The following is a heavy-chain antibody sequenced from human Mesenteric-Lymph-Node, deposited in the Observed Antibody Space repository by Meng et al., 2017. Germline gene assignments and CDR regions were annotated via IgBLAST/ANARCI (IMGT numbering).Heavy chain of an antibody. J-gene: IGHJ4*01. D-gene: IGHD3-22*01. Sequence: QVQLVQYGAEGKKLGASGTVSCKASDYIFTSYGLSWVRQAPGQGLEWMGWISGHNGNTKYAQQFQGRVTMTTDTSTSTAYMELRSLRADDTAVYYCARVTMIGYFDYWGQGTLVTVSS. CDR3: ARVTMIGYFDY. CDR1: DYIFTSYG. V-gene: IGHV1-18*01. CDR2: ISGHNGNT.